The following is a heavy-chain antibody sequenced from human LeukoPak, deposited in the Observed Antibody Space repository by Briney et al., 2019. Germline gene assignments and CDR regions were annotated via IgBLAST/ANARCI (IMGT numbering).Heavy chain of an antibody. V-gene: IGHV3-53*01. Sequence: GGSLRLSCAASGFTVSSNYMSWVRQAPGKGLEWVSVIYSGGSTYYADSVKGRFTISRDNAKNSLYLQMNSLRAEDTAVYYCARAEYYYDSSGYSPTDYWGQGTLVTVSS. CDR3: ARAEYYYDSSGYSPTDY. CDR1: GFTVSSNY. CDR2: IYSGGST. J-gene: IGHJ4*02. D-gene: IGHD3-22*01.